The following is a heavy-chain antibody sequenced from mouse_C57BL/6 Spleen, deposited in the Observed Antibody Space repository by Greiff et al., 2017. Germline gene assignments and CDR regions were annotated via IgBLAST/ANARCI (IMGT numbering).Heavy chain of an antibody. CDR1: GFTFSSYG. D-gene: IGHD2-1*01. CDR3: ARRDGNYFYYAMDY. CDR2: ISSGGSYT. Sequence: EVQLQQSGGDLVKPGGSLKLSCAASGFTFSSYGMSWVRQTPDKRLEWVATISSGGSYTYYPDSVKGRFTISRDNAKNTLYLQMSSLKSEATAMYFCARRDGNYFYYAMDYWGQGTSVTVSS. J-gene: IGHJ4*01. V-gene: IGHV5-6*01.